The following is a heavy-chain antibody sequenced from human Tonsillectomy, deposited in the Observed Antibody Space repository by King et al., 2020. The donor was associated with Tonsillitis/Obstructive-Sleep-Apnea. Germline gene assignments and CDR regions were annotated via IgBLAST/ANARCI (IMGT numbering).Heavy chain of an antibody. CDR3: ARGVRFLNF. J-gene: IGHJ4*02. V-gene: IGHV4-4*02. Sequence: QLQESGPGLVKPSGTLSLTCAVSGGSISSSNWWSWVRQPPGKGLDGIGESFHSGSTNYNPSLRSRFTVSVDKSKNQFSLRLSSVTAAATAVYYCARGVRFLNFWGQGTLVTVSS. D-gene: IGHD3-3*01. CDR2: SFHSGST. CDR1: GGSISSSNW.